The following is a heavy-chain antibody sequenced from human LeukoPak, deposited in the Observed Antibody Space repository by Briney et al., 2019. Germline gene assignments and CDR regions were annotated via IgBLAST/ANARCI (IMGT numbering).Heavy chain of an antibody. Sequence: SETLSLTCAVSGGSISSSNWWSWVRQPPGKGLEWIGEIYHSGSTNYNPSLKGRVTISVDKSKNQFSLKLSSVTAADTAVYYCARAGVGATKYFQHWGQGTLVTVSS. CDR1: GGSISSSNW. D-gene: IGHD1-26*01. CDR2: IYHSGST. CDR3: ARAGVGATKYFQH. J-gene: IGHJ1*01. V-gene: IGHV4-4*02.